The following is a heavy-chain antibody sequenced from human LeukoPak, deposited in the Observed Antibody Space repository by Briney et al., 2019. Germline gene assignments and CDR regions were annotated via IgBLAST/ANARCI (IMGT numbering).Heavy chain of an antibody. V-gene: IGHV3-20*04. Sequence: PGGSLRLSCAASGFPFDNYGMAWVRQAPGKGLEWVSGITWNGGITAYGDSVKGRFTISRDNAKNSLYIQMNSLRAEDTALYYCARDGPVAGVELDQWGQGTLVTVSS. CDR3: ARDGPVAGVELDQ. CDR2: ITWNGGIT. J-gene: IGHJ4*02. CDR1: GFPFDNYG. D-gene: IGHD6-19*01.